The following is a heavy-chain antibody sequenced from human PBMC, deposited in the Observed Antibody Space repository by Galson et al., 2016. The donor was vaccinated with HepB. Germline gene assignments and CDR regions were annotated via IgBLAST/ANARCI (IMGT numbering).Heavy chain of an antibody. CDR3: AKAFQDSRILHDAFDI. D-gene: IGHD2-15*01. J-gene: IGHJ3*02. V-gene: IGHV4-38-2*02. Sequence: SETLSLTCTVSGDSISSSYYWGWIRQPPGKGLEWIGSMYYSAGTYYNPSVRSRVTISVDTSENQFSLRLSSLNAADTALYYCAKAFQDSRILHDAFDIWGQGTMVTVSS. CDR2: MYYSAGT. CDR1: GDSISSSYY.